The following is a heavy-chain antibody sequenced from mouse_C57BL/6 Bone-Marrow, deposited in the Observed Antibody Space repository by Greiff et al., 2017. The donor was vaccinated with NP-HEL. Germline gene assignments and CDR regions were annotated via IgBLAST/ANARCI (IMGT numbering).Heavy chain of an antibody. CDR3: ARLGGWLLPAWFAY. J-gene: IGHJ3*01. V-gene: IGHV1-80*01. CDR1: GYAFSSYW. CDR2: IYPGDGDT. Sequence: QVHVKQSGAELVKPGASVKLSCKASGYAFSSYWMNWVKQRPGKGLEWIGQIYPGDGDTNYNGKFKGKATLTADKSSSTAYMQLSSLTSEDSAVYFGARLGGWLLPAWFAYWGQGTLVTVSA. D-gene: IGHD2-3*01.